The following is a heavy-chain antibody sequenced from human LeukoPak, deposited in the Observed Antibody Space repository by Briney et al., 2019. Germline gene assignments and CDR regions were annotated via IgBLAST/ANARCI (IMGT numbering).Heavy chain of an antibody. CDR3: ARHYRARFNFDY. D-gene: IGHD3-10*01. CDR2: IYYSGST. CDR1: GGSISSSSYY. Sequence: PSETLSLTCTVSGGSISSSSYYWGWIRQPPGKGLEWIGSIYYSGSTYYNPSLKSRVTISVDTSKNQFSLKLSSVTAADTAVYYCARHYRARFNFDYWGQGTLVTVSS. V-gene: IGHV4-39*01. J-gene: IGHJ4*02.